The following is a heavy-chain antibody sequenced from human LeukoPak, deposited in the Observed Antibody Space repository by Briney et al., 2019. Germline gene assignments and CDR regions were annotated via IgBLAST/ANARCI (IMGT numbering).Heavy chain of an antibody. Sequence: GGSLRLSCATSGFTFSSYSMSWVRQAPGKGLEWVSVIGGGGDTSTYYADSVKGRFTISRDSSKNTLYLHMNSLRAEDTAVYYCATRGIAAAWGQGTLVTVSS. CDR1: GFTFSSYS. V-gene: IGHV3-23*01. D-gene: IGHD6-13*01. J-gene: IGHJ5*02. CDR3: ATRGIAAA. CDR2: IGGGGDTST.